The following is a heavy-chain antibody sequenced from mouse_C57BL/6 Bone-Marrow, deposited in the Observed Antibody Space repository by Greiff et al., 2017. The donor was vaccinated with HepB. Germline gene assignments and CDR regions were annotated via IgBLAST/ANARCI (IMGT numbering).Heavy chain of an antibody. Sequence: VQLQQSGPVLVKPGASVKMSCKASGYTFTDYYMNWVKQSHGKSLEWIGVINPYNGGTSYNQKFKGKATLTVDKSSSTAYMELNSLTSEDSAVYYCARPVVAKGFAYWGQGTLVTVSA. D-gene: IGHD1-1*01. V-gene: IGHV1-19*01. CDR2: INPYNGGT. J-gene: IGHJ3*01. CDR3: ARPVVAKGFAY. CDR1: GYTFTDYY.